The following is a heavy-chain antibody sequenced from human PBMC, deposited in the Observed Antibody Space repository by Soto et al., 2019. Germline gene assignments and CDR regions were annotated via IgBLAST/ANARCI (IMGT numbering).Heavy chain of an antibody. CDR1: GFTFDDYG. D-gene: IGHD1-26*01. CDR3: ASGIVGATTYGMDV. J-gene: IGHJ6*02. V-gene: IGHV3-20*04. CDR2: INWNGGST. Sequence: LRLSCAASGFTFDDYGMSWVRQAPGKGLEWVSGINWNGGSTGYADSVKGRFTISRDNAKNSLYLQMNSLRAEDTALYYCASGIVGATTYGMDVWGQGTTVTVSS.